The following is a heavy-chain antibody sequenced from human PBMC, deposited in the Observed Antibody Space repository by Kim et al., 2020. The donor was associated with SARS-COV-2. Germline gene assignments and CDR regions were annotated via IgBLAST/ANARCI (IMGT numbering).Heavy chain of an antibody. CDR1: GFTFSSYA. J-gene: IGHJ3*02. V-gene: IGHV3-23*01. Sequence: GGSLRLSCAASGFTFSSYAMSWVRQAPGKGLEWVSGISGSGGSTYYADSVKGRFTISRDNSKNTLHLQMNSLRAEDTAVYYCARARGSWGALDIWGQGTMVTVFS. CDR2: ISGSGGST. CDR3: ARARGSWGALDI. D-gene: IGHD3-16*01.